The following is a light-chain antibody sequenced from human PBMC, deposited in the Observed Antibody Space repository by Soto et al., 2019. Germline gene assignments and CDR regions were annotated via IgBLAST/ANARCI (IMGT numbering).Light chain of an antibody. Sequence: QSVLTQPPSVSGAPGRRVTISCTGSSSNIGAGYDVHWYQQLPGTAPKLLIYGNNNRPSGVPDRFSGSKSGTSASLAITGLQADDEADYYCQSYDSSLRGSVFGGGTKVTVL. CDR3: QSYDSSLRGSV. J-gene: IGLJ2*01. CDR2: GNN. V-gene: IGLV1-40*01. CDR1: SSNIGAGYD.